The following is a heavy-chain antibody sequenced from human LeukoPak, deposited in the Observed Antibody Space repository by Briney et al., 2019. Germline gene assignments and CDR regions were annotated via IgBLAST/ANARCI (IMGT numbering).Heavy chain of an antibody. CDR1: ENSFTTSW. D-gene: IGHD3-10*01. CDR3: AYSGTYYNPPFQY. CDR2: IYPGSSDT. J-gene: IGHJ4*02. Sequence: GESLKISCKASENSFTTSWIGWVCQMPGKGLEWMGIIYPGSSDTKYSPSFQGQVTMSVDRSISTAYLQWSSLKASDTAMYYCAYSGTYYNPPFQYWGQGTLVTVSS. V-gene: IGHV5-51*01.